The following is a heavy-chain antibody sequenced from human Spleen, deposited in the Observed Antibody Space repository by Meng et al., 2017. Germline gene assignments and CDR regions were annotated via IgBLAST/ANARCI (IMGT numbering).Heavy chain of an antibody. V-gene: IGHV3-23*01. J-gene: IGHJ4*02. CDR3: SRDAYCDDGFCYSPPDY. CDR1: GFTFMHYA. D-gene: IGHD2-15*01. Sequence: GESLKISCAASGFTFMHYAMSWVRQAPGRGLEWVSVVSGNGGSTYYADSVKGRFAISRDNSKNTLYLQMNGLRAEDTAVYHCSRDAYCDDGFCYSPPDYWGQGTLVTVSS. CDR2: VSGNGGST.